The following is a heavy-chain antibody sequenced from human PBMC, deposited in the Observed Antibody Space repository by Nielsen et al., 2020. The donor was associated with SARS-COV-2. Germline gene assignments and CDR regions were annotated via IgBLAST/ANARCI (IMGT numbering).Heavy chain of an antibody. CDR2: ISGSGGST. Sequence: GESLKISCAASGFTFSSYAMSWVRQAPGKGLEWVSAISGSGGSTYYADSVKGRFTISRDNAKNSVFLQMSSLRVEETAVYYCARVDDYGGNSDGWFDPWGQGTLVTVSS. V-gene: IGHV3-23*01. J-gene: IGHJ5*02. CDR3: ARVDDYGGNSDGWFDP. D-gene: IGHD4-23*01. CDR1: GFTFSSYA.